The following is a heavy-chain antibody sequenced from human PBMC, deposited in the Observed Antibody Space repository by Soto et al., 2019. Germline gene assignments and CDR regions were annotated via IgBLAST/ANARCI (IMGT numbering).Heavy chain of an antibody. V-gene: IGHV1-69*06. Sequence: SVKVSCKASGGTFSSYAISWVRQAPGQGLEWMGGIIPICGTANYAQKFQGRVTITADKSTSTAYMELSSLRSEDTAVYYCARPPDSSGYYYAFDIWGQGTMVTVSS. J-gene: IGHJ3*02. CDR1: GGTFSSYA. D-gene: IGHD3-22*01. CDR2: IIPICGTA. CDR3: ARPPDSSGYYYAFDI.